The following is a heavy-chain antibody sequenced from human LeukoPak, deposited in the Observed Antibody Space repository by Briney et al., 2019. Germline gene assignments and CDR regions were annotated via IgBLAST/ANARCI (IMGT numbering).Heavy chain of an antibody. V-gene: IGHV4-34*01. CDR3: ARVKRSITMVRGVIITVNYYYYYYMDV. CDR1: GGSFSGYY. CDR2: INHSGST. D-gene: IGHD3-10*01. Sequence: SETLSLTCAVYGGSFSGYYWSWIRQPPGKGLEWIGEINHSGSTNYNPSLKGRVTISVDTSKNQFSLKLSSVTAADTAVYYCARVKRSITMVRGVIITVNYYYYYYMDVWGKGTTVTVSS. J-gene: IGHJ6*03.